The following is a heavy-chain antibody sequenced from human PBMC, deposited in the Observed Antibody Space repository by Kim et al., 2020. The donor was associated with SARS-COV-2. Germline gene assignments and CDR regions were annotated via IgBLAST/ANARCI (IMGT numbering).Heavy chain of an antibody. CDR3: ARTSSAHFDF. D-gene: IGHD3-3*01. V-gene: IGHV3-33*01. CDR2: ICGDGKIT. Sequence: GGSLRLSCAASGFIFGDFGMHWVRQAPGKGLEWVSFICGDGKITFYADSVQGRFTISRDYSDNTLYLQMDSLSAAETAVYYCARTSSAHFDFWGQGTLVTVSS. J-gene: IGHJ4*02. CDR1: GFIFGDFG.